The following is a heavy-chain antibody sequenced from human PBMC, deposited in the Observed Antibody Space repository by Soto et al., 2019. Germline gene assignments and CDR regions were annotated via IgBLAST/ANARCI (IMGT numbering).Heavy chain of an antibody. V-gene: IGHV1-69*01. CDR2: TIPMFGTT. J-gene: IGHJ6*02. CDR1: GGTFSKYA. CDR3: ARPLRDRNYYYGMDV. D-gene: IGHD3-22*01. Sequence: QVQLVQSGAEMQQPGASVRVSCKASGGTFSKYAFSWVRQAPGQGLEWLGGTIPMFGTTNYAQKFQGRVAISADESTATVYMELSSLRSEDTAVYFCARPLRDRNYYYGMDVWGQGTTVTVSS.